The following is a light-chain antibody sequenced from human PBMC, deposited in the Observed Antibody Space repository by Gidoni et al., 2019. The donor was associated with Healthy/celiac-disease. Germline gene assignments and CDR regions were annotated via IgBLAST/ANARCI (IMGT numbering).Light chain of an antibody. J-gene: IGKJ4*01. V-gene: IGKV1-39*01. CDR3: QQSYSTPHT. CDR2: AAS. Sequence: DLQVPQSPSSLSASVGDRVTITCLSSQSISSYLNWYQQKPGKAPKLLIYAASSLQSMVPSRFSGSGSGTDVTLTISSLQPEDFATYYCQQSYSTPHTFGGGTKVEIK. CDR1: QSISSY.